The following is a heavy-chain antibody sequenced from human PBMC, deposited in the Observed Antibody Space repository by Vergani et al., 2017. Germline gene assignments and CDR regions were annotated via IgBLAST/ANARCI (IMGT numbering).Heavy chain of an antibody. CDR3: AREGDTDIVVVPAAMYYYYGMDV. CDR2: INHSGST. Sequence: QVQLQQWGAGLLKPSETLSLTCAVYGGSFSGYYWSWIRQPPGKGLEWIGEINHSGSTNYNPSLKSRVTISVDTSKNQFSLKLSSVTAADTAVYYCAREGDTDIVVVPAAMYYYYGMDVGGQGTTVTVSS. CDR1: GGSFSGYY. D-gene: IGHD2-2*01. J-gene: IGHJ6*02. V-gene: IGHV4-34*01.